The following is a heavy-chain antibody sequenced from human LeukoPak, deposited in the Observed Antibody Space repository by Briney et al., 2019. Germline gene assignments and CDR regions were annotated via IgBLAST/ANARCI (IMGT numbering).Heavy chain of an antibody. CDR3: AKGPRRSYCSSTSCYDIYFDY. CDR1: GFTFSSYG. D-gene: IGHD2-2*01. V-gene: IGHV3-30*18. Sequence: GGSLRLSCAASGFTFSSYGMHWLPQAPGKGLKGVAVISYGGSNKYYADPVKGRFTISRDNSKNTLYLQMNSLRAEDTAVYYCAKGPRRSYCSSTSCYDIYFDYWGQGTLVTVSS. J-gene: IGHJ4*02. CDR2: ISYGGSNK.